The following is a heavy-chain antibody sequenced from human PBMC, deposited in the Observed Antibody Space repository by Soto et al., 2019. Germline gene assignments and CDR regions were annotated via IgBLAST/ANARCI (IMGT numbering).Heavy chain of an antibody. CDR1: GFTFSAHY. J-gene: IGHJ5*02. D-gene: IGHD2-15*01. CDR2: ISSSGSTI. CDR3: ARTPYCSGGSCHNWFDP. V-gene: IGHV3-11*01. Sequence: LRLSCAASGFTFSAHYMSWIRQAPGKGLEWVSYISSSGSTIYYADSVKGRFTISRDNAKNSLYLQMNSLRAEDTAVYYCARTPYCSGGSCHNWFDPWGQGTLVTVSS.